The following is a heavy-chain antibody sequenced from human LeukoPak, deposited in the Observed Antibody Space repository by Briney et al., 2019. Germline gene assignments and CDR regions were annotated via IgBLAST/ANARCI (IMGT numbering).Heavy chain of an antibody. CDR2: ISSSSSYI. CDR3: ANFPPNYYDSSGYKPRVDYMDV. D-gene: IGHD3-22*01. Sequence: GGSLRLSCAASGFTFSSYSMNWVRQAPGKGLEWVSSISSSSSYIYYADSVKGRFTISRDNAKNSLYLQMNSLRAEDTALYYCANFPPNYYDSSGYKPRVDYMDVWGKGTTVTTSS. V-gene: IGHV3-21*04. J-gene: IGHJ6*03. CDR1: GFTFSSYS.